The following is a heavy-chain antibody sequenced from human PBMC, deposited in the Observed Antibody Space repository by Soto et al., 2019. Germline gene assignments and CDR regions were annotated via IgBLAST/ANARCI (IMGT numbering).Heavy chain of an antibody. J-gene: IGHJ6*02. Sequence: GGSLRLSCAASGFTFSSYGMHWVRQAPGKGLEWVAVIWYDGSNKYYADSVKGRFTISRDNSKNTLYLQMNSLRAEDTAVSYCSRDSSYGSSFYYYYGMDVWGQGTTVTVSS. CDR3: SRDSSYGSSFYYYYGMDV. D-gene: IGHD3-22*01. CDR1: GFTFSSYG. CDR2: IWYDGSNK. V-gene: IGHV3-33*01.